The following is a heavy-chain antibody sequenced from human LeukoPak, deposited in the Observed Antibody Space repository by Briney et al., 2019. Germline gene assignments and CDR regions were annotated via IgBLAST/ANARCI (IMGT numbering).Heavy chain of an antibody. D-gene: IGHD3-3*01. V-gene: IGHV4-34*01. J-gene: IGHJ3*02. Sequence: SETLSLTCAVYGGSFSGYYWSWIRQPPGKGLEWIGEINHSGSTNYNPSLKSRVTISVDTSKNQFSLKLSSVTAADTAVYYCARHALRFLEWTRSPFDIWGQGTMVTVSS. CDR3: ARHALRFLEWTRSPFDI. CDR2: INHSGST. CDR1: GGSFSGYY.